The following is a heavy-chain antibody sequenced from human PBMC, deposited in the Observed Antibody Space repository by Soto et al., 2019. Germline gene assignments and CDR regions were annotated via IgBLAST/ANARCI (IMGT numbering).Heavy chain of an antibody. CDR1: GCTVSSKY. D-gene: IGHD2-8*02. CDR3: ALSPDWWLYLPDYCYGMDV. Sequence: LRLSCAASGCTVSSKYMSWVRQAQGKGLEWGSGIYSGGSTYYADSVKGRFSISRDNSKNTLYLQMNSLRAEDTAVYYCALSPDWWLYLPDYCYGMDVWGQGTTVTVSS. V-gene: IGHV3-53*01. J-gene: IGHJ6*02. CDR2: IYSGGST.